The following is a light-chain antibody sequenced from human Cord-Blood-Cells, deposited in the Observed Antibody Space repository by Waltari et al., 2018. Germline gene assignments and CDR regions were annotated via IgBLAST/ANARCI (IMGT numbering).Light chain of an antibody. V-gene: IGLV2-11*01. CDR3: CSYAGSYTYV. CDR1: SSDVGGYNY. CDR2: DGS. J-gene: IGLJ1*01. Sequence: QSALTQPRPVSGSPGQSVTISCTGTSSDVGGYNYVPWYQQHPGKAPKLMIYDGSKRPSGGPDLFSDAKSANTASRTCSGLQAEDEADYYCCSYAGSYTYVFGTGTKVTVL.